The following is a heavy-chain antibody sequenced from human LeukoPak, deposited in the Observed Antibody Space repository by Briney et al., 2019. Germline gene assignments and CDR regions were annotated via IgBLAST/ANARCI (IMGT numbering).Heavy chain of an antibody. CDR3: ARGLSSCDLLYYFDY. D-gene: IGHD2-15*01. Sequence: ASVKVSCKASGYTFTSYYMHWVRQAPGQGLEWMGIINPSGGSTGYAQKLQGRVTMTRDTSTSTVYMELSSLRSEDTAVYFCARGLSSCDLLYYFDYWGQGTLVTVSS. CDR2: INPSGGST. V-gene: IGHV1-46*04. CDR1: GYTFTSYY. J-gene: IGHJ4*02.